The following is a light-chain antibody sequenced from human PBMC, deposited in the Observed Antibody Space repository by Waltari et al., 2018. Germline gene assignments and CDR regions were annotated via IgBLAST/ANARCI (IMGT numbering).Light chain of an antibody. CDR3: QHYVRLPVT. CDR1: QSVGRT. CDR2: GAS. V-gene: IGKV3-20*01. Sequence: EIVLTQSPGTLSLSPGEGATLSCRASQSVGRTLTWYQQKPGQAPRLLIYGASSRATDIPDRFSGSGSGTDFSLTISRLEPEDFAVYYCQHYVRLPVTFGQGTKVEIK. J-gene: IGKJ1*01.